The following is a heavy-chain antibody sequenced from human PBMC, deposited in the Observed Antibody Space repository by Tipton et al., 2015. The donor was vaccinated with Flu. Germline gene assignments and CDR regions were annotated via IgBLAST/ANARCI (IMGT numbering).Heavy chain of an antibody. V-gene: IGHV3-9*01. CDR3: TRDTYTYNLYYYGMDV. CDR2: ISGDSRTI. D-gene: IGHD1-14*01. J-gene: IGHJ6*02. CDR1: GFNFGDYV. Sequence: SLRLSCAASGFNFGDYVMHWARQAPGKGLEWVAGISGDSRTIGYPDSVKGRFTISRDNAKNSLHLQMNGLRVEDTAVYYCTRDTYTYNLYYYGMDVWGQGITVTVSS.